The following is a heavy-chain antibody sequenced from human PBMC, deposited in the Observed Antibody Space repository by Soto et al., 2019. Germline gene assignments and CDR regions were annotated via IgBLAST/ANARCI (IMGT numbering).Heavy chain of an antibody. J-gene: IGHJ5*02. D-gene: IGHD3-3*01. CDR3: ARVPPPIYDFWSVAPLNWFDP. CDR2: MNPNSGNT. V-gene: IGHV1-8*01. CDR1: GYTFTSYD. Sequence: ASVKVSCKASGYTFTSYDINWVRQATGQGLEWMGWMNPNSGNTGYAQKFQGRVTMTRNTSISTAYMELSSLRSEDTAVYYCARVPPPIYDFWSVAPLNWFDPWGQGTLVTVSS.